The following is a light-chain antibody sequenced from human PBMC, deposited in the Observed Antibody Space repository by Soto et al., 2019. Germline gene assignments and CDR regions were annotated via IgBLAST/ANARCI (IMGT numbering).Light chain of an antibody. CDR3: KSYTTGSTYV. V-gene: IGLV2-14*01. CDR2: DVS. J-gene: IGLJ1*01. CDR1: SSDVGAYNY. Sequence: QSALAQPASVSGSPGQWIAISCTGISSDVGAYNYVSWYQQHPGKAPKLIIFDVSNRPSGVSNRFSGSKSGDTASLTISGLQAEDEADYFCKSYTTGSTYVFGTGTKVTVL.